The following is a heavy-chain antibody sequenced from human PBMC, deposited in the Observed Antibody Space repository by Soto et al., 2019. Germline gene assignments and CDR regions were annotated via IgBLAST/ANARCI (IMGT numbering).Heavy chain of an antibody. J-gene: IGHJ5*02. D-gene: IGHD6-13*01. CDR3: ANQETETYSSSWYVLDNWFDP. CDR2: ISGSGGST. Sequence: HPGGSLRLSCAASGFTFSSYAMSWVRQAPGKGLEWVSAISGSGGSTYYADSVKGRFTISRDNSKNTLYLQMNSLRAEDTAVYYCANQETETYSSSWYVLDNWFDPWGQGTLVTVSS. CDR1: GFTFSSYA. V-gene: IGHV3-23*01.